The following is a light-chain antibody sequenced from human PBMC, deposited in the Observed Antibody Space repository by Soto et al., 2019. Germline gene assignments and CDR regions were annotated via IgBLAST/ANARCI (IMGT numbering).Light chain of an antibody. V-gene: IGKV3-11*01. Sequence: EIVLTQSPATLSLSPGERATLSCRASQSVSSYLAWYQQKPGQAPRLLIYDASNRATGIPARFSGSWSGTDFTHTIISLEPEDFAVYYCQQRSNWPPITFGQGTRLEIK. J-gene: IGKJ5*01. CDR1: QSVSSY. CDR3: QQRSNWPPIT. CDR2: DAS.